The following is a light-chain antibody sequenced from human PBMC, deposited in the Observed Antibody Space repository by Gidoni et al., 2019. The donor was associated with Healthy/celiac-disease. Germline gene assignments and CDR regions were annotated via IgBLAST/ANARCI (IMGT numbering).Light chain of an antibody. V-gene: IGLV3-1*01. CDR1: KLGDKY. J-gene: IGLJ2*01. Sequence: SYELTQPPSVSVSPGQTASITCSGDKLGDKYACWYQQKPGQYPVLVIYQDSKRPSGIPERFSGSNSGNTDTLTISGTQAMDEADYYCQAWDSSTAAVFGGGTKLTVL. CDR3: QAWDSSTAAV. CDR2: QDS.